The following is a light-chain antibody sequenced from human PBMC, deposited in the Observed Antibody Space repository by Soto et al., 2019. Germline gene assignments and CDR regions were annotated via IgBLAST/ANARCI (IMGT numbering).Light chain of an antibody. J-gene: IGKJ1*01. V-gene: IGKV1-27*01. Sequence: NQFTQSPSHPSASVGDRVTITCRVSQGISSYLNWYRQKPGKVPKLLIYAASTLQSGVPSRFSGSGSGTDFTLTISSLQPEDVATYYCQKYNSDPQTFGQGTKVEI. CDR3: QKYNSDPQT. CDR1: QGISSY. CDR2: AAS.